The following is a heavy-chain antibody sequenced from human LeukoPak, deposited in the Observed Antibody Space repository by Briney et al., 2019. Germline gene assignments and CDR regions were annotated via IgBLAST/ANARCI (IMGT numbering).Heavy chain of an antibody. CDR3: AKDPMVRGLTYDN. J-gene: IGHJ4*02. D-gene: IGHD3-10*01. V-gene: IGHV3-23*01. Sequence: PGGSLRLPCAASGFTFSSYAMSWVRQAPGKGLEWVSAISGSGGSTYYADSVKGRFTISRDNSKNTLYLQMNSLRAEDTAVYYCAKDPMVRGLTYDNWGQGTLVTVSS. CDR1: GFTFSSYA. CDR2: ISGSGGST.